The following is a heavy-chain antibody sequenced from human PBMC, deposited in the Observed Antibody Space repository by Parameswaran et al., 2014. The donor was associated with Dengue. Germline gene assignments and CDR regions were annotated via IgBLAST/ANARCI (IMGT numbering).Heavy chain of an antibody. V-gene: IGHV4-34*01. J-gene: IGHJ4*02. CDR3: ARGGFRGLSGSGSPPGGY. CDR2: INHSGST. D-gene: IGHD3-10*01. Sequence: WIRQPPGKGLEWIGEINHSGSTNYNPSLKSRVTISVDTSKNQFSLKLSSVTAADTAVYYCARGGFRGLSGSGSPPGGYWGQGTLVTVSS.